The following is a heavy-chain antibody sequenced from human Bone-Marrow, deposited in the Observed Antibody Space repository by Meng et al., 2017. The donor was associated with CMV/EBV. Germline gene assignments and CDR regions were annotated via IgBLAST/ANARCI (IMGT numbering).Heavy chain of an antibody. CDR2: IIPILGIS. CDR1: GGTYSSYT. V-gene: IGHV1-69*04. CDR3: ARERGIVVVPAAMGACDI. D-gene: IGHD2-2*01. Sequence: SVKVSCKASGGTYSSYTISCVRQAPGQGLEWMGRIIPILGISNYAQKFQGRVTITADKSTGTAYMELSSLRSEDTAVYYCARERGIVVVPAAMGACDIWGQGTMVTV. J-gene: IGHJ3*02.